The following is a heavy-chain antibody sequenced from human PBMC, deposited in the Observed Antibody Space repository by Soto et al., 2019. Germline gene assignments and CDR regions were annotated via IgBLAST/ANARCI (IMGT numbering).Heavy chain of an antibody. CDR3: ARGGYNWNYKGDY. CDR1: GFTFSSYS. CDR2: ISSSSSYI. Sequence: LRLSCAASGFTFSSYSMNWVRQAPGKGLEWASSISSSSSYIYYADSVKGRFTISRDNAKNSLYLQMNSLRAEDTAVYYCARGGYNWNYKGDYWGQGTLVTVSS. V-gene: IGHV3-21*01. J-gene: IGHJ4*02. D-gene: IGHD1-7*01.